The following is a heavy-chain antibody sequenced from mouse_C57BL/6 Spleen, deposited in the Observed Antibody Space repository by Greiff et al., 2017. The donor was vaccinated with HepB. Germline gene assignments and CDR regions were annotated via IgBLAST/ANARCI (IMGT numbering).Heavy chain of an antibody. V-gene: IGHV1-49*01. D-gene: IGHD2-5*01. Sequence: LVESGAELVRPGSSVKLSCKDSYFAFMASAMHWVKQRPGHGLEWIGSFTMYSDATEYSENFKGKATLTANTSSSTAYMELSSLTSEDSAVYYCARGDGSYSNADYYAMDYWGQGTSVTVSS. J-gene: IGHJ4*01. CDR1: YFAFMASA. CDR2: FTMYSDAT. CDR3: ARGDGSYSNADYYAMDY.